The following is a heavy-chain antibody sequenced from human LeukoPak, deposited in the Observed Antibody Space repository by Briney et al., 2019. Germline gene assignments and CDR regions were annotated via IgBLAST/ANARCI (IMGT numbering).Heavy chain of an antibody. V-gene: IGHV4-34*01. J-gene: IGHJ4*02. D-gene: IGHD3-9*01. Sequence: PSETLSLTCAVYGGSFGGYYWSWIRQPPGKGLEWIGEINHSGSTNYNPSLKSRVTISVDTSKNQFSLKLSSVTAADTAVYYCARGHITSVSRYYDILTGPSDFDYWGQGTLVTVSS. CDR3: ARGHITSVSRYYDILTGPSDFDY. CDR2: INHSGST. CDR1: GGSFGGYY.